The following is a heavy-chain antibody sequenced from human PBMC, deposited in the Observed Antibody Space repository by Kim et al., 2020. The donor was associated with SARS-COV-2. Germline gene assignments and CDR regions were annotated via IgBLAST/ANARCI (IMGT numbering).Heavy chain of an antibody. D-gene: IGHD3-22*01. V-gene: IGHV4-4*07. J-gene: IGHJ4*02. CDR2: IYTSGST. CDR3: ARGGRGYYDSSGYYGLYFDY. Sequence: SETLSLTCTVSGGSISSYYWSWIRQPAGKGLEWIGRIYTSGSTNYNPSLKSRVTKSVDTSKNQFSLKLSSVTAADTAVYYCARGGRGYYDSSGYYGLYFDYWGQGTLVTVSS. CDR1: GGSISSYY.